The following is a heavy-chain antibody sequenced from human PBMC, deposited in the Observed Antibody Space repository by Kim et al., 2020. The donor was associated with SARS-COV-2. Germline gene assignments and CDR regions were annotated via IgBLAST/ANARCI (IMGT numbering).Heavy chain of an antibody. CDR3: AKGSTCN. D-gene: IGHD6-6*01. CDR2: SGGST. Sequence: SGGSTYYADFRTGRFTISRDNSKNTFDLQMNSLRAEDTAVYFCAKGSTCNWGQGTLVTVSS. J-gene: IGHJ4*02. V-gene: IGHV3-23*01.